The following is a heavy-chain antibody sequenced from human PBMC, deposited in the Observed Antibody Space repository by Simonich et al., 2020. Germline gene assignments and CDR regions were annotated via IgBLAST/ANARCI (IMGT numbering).Heavy chain of an antibody. CDR2: ICTARYT. CDR1: GFTFSSYD. J-gene: IGHJ5*02. V-gene: IGHV3-13*01. CDR3: ARGGYSGSYNWFDP. Sequence: EVQLVESGGGLVQPGGSLRLSCAASGFTFSSYDMHWVRQAKGKGLEGFSTICTARYTYYPGSVKGRFTISRENAKNSLYLQMNSLRAGDTAVYYCARGGYSGSYNWFDPWGQGTLVTVSS. D-gene: IGHD1-26*01.